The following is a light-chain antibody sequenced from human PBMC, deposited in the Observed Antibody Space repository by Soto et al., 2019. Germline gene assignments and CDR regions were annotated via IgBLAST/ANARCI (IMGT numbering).Light chain of an antibody. CDR2: GAS. CDR1: QSVSSN. V-gene: IGKV3-15*01. CDR3: QQYNNWPRT. Sequence: EIVMTQSPATLSVSPGERATVSCRASQSVSSNLACYQQKPGQAPRLRIYGASTRATGIPASFSGSGSWTEFTLTIGSLQSEDFAVYYCQQYNNWPRTFGKGTKLEIK. J-gene: IGKJ2*01.